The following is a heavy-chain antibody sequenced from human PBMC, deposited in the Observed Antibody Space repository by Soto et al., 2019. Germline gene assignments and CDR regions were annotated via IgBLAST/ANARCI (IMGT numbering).Heavy chain of an antibody. CDR2: IIPIFGTA. D-gene: IGHD6-13*01. CDR1: GGTFSSYA. J-gene: IGHJ6*02. Sequence: ASVKVSCKASGGTFSSYAISWVRQAPGQGLEWMGGIIPIFGTANYAQKFQGRVTITADESTSTAYMELSSLRSEDTAVYYCARHGQQLVVGSGYYGMDVWGQGTTVTVSS. CDR3: ARHGQQLVVGSGYYGMDV. V-gene: IGHV1-69*13.